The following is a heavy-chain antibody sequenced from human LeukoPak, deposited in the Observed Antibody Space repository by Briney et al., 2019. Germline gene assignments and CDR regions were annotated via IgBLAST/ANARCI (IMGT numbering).Heavy chain of an antibody. CDR3: AKDGPYGDYSYYSDY. J-gene: IGHJ4*02. CDR1: GFTFDDYA. D-gene: IGHD4-17*01. V-gene: IGHV3-9*01. Sequence: GGSLRLSCAASGFTFDDYAMHWVRQAPGKGLEWVSGISWNSGSIGYADSVKGRFTISRDNAKNSLYLQMNSLRAEDTALYYCAKDGPYGDYSYYSDYWGQGTLVTVSS. CDR2: ISWNSGSI.